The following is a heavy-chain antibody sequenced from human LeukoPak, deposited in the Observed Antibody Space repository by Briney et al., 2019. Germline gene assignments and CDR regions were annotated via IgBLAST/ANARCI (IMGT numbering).Heavy chain of an antibody. D-gene: IGHD5-12*01. CDR3: AKGAYDYIEMGYFDS. CDR2: LIGSSGST. CDR1: GFTFSSYA. V-gene: IGHV3-23*01. Sequence: GGSLRLSCAASGFTFSSYAMNWVRQAPGKGLEWVSVLIGSSGSTDYAGSVKGRFTISRDTSKNTVFLQMNSLRAEDTAIYYCAKGAYDYIEMGYFDSWGQGSLVTVSS. J-gene: IGHJ4*02.